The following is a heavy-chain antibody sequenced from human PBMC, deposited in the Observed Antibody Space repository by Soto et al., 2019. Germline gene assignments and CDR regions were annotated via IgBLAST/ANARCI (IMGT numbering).Heavy chain of an antibody. J-gene: IGHJ5*02. CDR3: AKDEVPYFDYWSRQRWFDP. CDR1: GFSFSVFG. Sequence: PGGSLRLSCVASGFSFSVFGMHWVRQFPGKGLEWVAVISNDGSKRYYIESVEGRFTISRDDSKNTLYLQMDSLRVDDTAVYYCAKDEVPYFDYWSRQRWFDPWGQGTPVTVSS. V-gene: IGHV3-30*18. D-gene: IGHD3-3*01. CDR2: ISNDGSKR.